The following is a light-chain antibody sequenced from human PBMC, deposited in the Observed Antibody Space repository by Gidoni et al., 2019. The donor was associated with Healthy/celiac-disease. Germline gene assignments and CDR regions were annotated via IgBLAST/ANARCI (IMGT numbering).Light chain of an antibody. V-gene: IGKV3-11*01. CDR2: DAS. Sequence: EIVLTQYPATMSLSPGERATLSCRASQSVSSYLAWYQQKPGQAPRLLIYDASNRATGIPARFSGSGSGTDFTLTISSLEPEDFAVYYCQQRSNWPPFFGPGTKVDIK. CDR1: QSVSSY. CDR3: QQRSNWPPF. J-gene: IGKJ3*01.